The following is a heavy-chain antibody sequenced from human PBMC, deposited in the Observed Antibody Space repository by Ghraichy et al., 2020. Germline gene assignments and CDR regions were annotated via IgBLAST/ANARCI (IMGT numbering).Heavy chain of an antibody. CDR2: ISYDGSNK. CDR3: AKGTVVTLDY. V-gene: IGHV3-30*18. Sequence: LSLTCAASGFTFSSYGMHWVRQAPGKGLEWVAVISYDGSNKYYADSVKGRFTISRDNSKNTLYLQMNSLRAEDTAVYYCAKGTVVTLDYWGQGTLVTVSS. D-gene: IGHD4-23*01. CDR1: GFTFSSYG. J-gene: IGHJ4*02.